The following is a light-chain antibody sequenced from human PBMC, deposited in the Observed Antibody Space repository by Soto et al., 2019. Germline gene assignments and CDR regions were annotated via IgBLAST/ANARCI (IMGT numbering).Light chain of an antibody. V-gene: IGKV3-20*01. CDR1: QSVSNNY. CDR2: GAS. J-gene: IGKJ2*01. CDR3: HQYGSSLGT. Sequence: EIVLTQSPGILSLSPGERATLSCRASQSVSNNYLAWYQQKPGQPPRLLISGASRRASGIPDRFSGGGSGTDFTLTISRLEPEDFAVYYCHQYGSSLGTFGQGTKVEI.